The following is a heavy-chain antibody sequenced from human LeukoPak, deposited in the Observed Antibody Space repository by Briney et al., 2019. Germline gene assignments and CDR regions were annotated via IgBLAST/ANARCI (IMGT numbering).Heavy chain of an antibody. V-gene: IGHV3-30*02. CDR2: IRYDGSNK. J-gene: IGHJ4*02. Sequence: PGGSLRLSCAASGFTFSSYGMHWVRQAPGKGLEWVAFIRYDGSNKYYADSVKGRFTISRDNSKNTLYLQMNSLRAEDTAVYYCAKPYGSGSYSPDGYFDYWGQGTLVTVSS. CDR3: AKPYGSGSYSPDGYFDY. CDR1: GFTFSSYG. D-gene: IGHD3-10*01.